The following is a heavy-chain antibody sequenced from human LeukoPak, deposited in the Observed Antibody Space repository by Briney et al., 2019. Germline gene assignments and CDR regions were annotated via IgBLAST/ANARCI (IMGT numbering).Heavy chain of an antibody. V-gene: IGHV3-30*18. D-gene: IGHD3-9*01. Sequence: GRSLRLSCAASGFTFSSYGMHWVRQAPGKGLEWVAVISYDGSNKYYADSVKGRFTISRDSSKNTLYLQMNSLRAEDTAVYYCAKDREGYFDWLPFDPWGQGTLVTVSS. CDR3: AKDREGYFDWLPFDP. J-gene: IGHJ5*02. CDR1: GFTFSSYG. CDR2: ISYDGSNK.